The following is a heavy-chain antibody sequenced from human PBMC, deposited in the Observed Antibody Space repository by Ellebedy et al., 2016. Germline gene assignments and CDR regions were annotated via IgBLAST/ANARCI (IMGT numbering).Heavy chain of an antibody. V-gene: IGHV4-4*02. Sequence: SETLSPTCAVSDGSMRSDDWWTWVRQPPGRGLEWIGEVHRSGNTNYNLSLKSRVTISLDKSRNQFSLRLSSVTAADTAVYYCARNGGNSDFDAWGQGTLVTVSS. J-gene: IGHJ4*02. D-gene: IGHD4-23*01. CDR2: VHRSGNT. CDR1: DGSMRSDDW. CDR3: ARNGGNSDFDA.